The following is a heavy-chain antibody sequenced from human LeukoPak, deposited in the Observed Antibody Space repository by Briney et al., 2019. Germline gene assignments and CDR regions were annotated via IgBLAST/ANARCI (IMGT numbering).Heavy chain of an antibody. V-gene: IGHV3-21*01. J-gene: IGHJ4*02. D-gene: IGHD2-8*01. CDR1: GFTFSSYS. CDR2: ISSSSSYI. Sequence: GGSLRLSCAASGFTFSSYSMNWARQAPGKGLEWVSSISSSSSYIYYADSVKGRFTISRDNAKNSLYLQMNSLRAEDTAVYYCAREEMLRGGLFDYWGQGSLVTVSS. CDR3: AREEMLRGGLFDY.